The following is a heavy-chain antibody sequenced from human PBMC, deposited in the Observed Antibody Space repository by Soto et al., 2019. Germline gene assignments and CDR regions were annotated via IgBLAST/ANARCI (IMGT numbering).Heavy chain of an antibody. CDR3: ARTPPTTVLGFDY. CDR2: INPNLGNT. Sequence: QEKLVQSGAEMKRLGALVKVSCKASGYTFTDTFRHWVRQAAGQRPEWLGWINPNLGNTHYSQKFQGRVTLTRDTSVTTVYMELAGLESDDSAFYFCARTPPTTVLGFDYWGQGTLVTVSS. D-gene: IGHD1-1*01. CDR1: GYTFTDTF. V-gene: IGHV1-2*02. J-gene: IGHJ4*02.